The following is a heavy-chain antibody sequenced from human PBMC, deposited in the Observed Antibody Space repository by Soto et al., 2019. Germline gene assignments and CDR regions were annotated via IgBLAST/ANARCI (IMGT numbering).Heavy chain of an antibody. CDR2: TNGNLGTG. V-gene: IGHV1-69*06. CDR1: GGTFSSYP. CDR3: ARRDSHGYFRYFDN. J-gene: IGHJ4*02. Sequence: QVQLVQSGAEVKRPGSSVKVSCKASGGTFSSYPISWVRQAPGQGLEWMGGTNGNLGTGNYAQKFRDRLRITTDISTTTADMELSSLTSEDTAVYYCARRDSHGYFRYFDNWGQGTLVTVSS. D-gene: IGHD4-17*01.